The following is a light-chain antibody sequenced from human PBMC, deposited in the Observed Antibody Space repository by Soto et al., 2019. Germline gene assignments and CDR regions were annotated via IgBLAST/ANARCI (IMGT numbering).Light chain of an antibody. CDR3: SSYTSSSTYV. CDR2: NVS. CDR1: SSDVGGYNS. Sequence: QSVLTQPASVSGSPGQSITISCTGTSSDVGGYNSVSWYQQHPGKAPKLMIYNVSNRPSGVSNRFSGSKSGNTASLTISGLQAEDEADYYCSSYTSSSTYVFVTGTKVTVL. V-gene: IGLV2-14*01. J-gene: IGLJ1*01.